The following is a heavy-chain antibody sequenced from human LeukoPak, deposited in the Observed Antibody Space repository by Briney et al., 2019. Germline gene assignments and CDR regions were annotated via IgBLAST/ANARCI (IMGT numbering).Heavy chain of an antibody. CDR2: IYYSGST. CDR3: ARVYDFWSGYCTFDY. CDR1: GGSISSYY. Sequence: PSETLSLTCTVSGGSISSYYWSWIRQPPGKGLEWIGYIYYSGSTNYNPFLKSRVTISVDTSKNQFSLKLSSVTAADTAVYYCARVYDFWSGYCTFDYWGQGTLVTVSS. V-gene: IGHV4-59*01. J-gene: IGHJ4*02. D-gene: IGHD3-3*01.